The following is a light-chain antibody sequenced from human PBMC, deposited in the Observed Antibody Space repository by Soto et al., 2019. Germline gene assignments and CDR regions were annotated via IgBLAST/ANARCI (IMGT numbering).Light chain of an antibody. Sequence: DIQMTQSPSTLSASVEDRVTITCRASQSLDSWLAWYQQKPGKPPKLLIYKTSILEFGVPPRFSGSGSGTLFTLTISSLQPDDFATYYCQQYHSFSTFGQGTKVEIK. J-gene: IGKJ1*01. CDR3: QQYHSFST. CDR2: KTS. V-gene: IGKV1-5*03. CDR1: QSLDSW.